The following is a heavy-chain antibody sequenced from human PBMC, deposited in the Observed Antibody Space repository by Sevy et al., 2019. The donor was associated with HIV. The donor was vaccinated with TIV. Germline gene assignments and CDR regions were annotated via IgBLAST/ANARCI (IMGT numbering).Heavy chain of an antibody. V-gene: IGHV3-30*18. J-gene: IGHJ5*02. Sequence: GGSLRLSCAASGFTFSSYGMHWVRQAPGKGLDWVTVISYDGSNKYYADSVKGRFTISRDNSKNTLYLQMNSLRVEDTDVYYCAKGGQWLVRDWLDPRGQGTLVTVSS. CDR1: GFTFSSYG. CDR2: ISYDGSNK. D-gene: IGHD6-19*01. CDR3: AKGGQWLVRDWLDP.